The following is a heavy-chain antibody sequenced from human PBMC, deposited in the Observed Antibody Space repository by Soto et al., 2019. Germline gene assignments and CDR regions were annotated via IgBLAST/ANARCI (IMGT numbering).Heavy chain of an antibody. D-gene: IGHD6-13*01. CDR1: GYTFTGYY. J-gene: IGHJ6*02. CDR2: MNPNSGNT. Sequence: ASVKVSCKASGYTFTGYYMHWVRQATGQGLEWMGWMNPNSGNTGYAQKFQGRVTMTRNTSISTAYMELSSLRSEDTAVYYCARRGYSSSWYYYYYSGMDVWGQGTTVPVS. V-gene: IGHV1-8*02. CDR3: ARRGYSSSWYYYYYSGMDV.